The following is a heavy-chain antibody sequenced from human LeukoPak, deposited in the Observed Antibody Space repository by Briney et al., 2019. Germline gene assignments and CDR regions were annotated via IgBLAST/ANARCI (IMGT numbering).Heavy chain of an antibody. Sequence: PSETLSLTCTVSGGSISSYYWSWIRQPAGKGLEWIGRIYTSGSTNYNPSLKSRVTRSVDTSKNQFSLKLSSVTAADTAVYYCARGTFSGSYYYFDYWGQGTLVTVSS. D-gene: IGHD1-26*01. CDR2: IYTSGST. V-gene: IGHV4-4*07. J-gene: IGHJ4*02. CDR3: ARGTFSGSYYYFDY. CDR1: GGSISSYY.